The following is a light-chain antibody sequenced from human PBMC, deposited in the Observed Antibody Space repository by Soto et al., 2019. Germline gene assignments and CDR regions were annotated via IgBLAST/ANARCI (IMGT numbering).Light chain of an antibody. CDR1: QSIGVW. CDR2: KGS. V-gene: IGKV1-5*03. CDR3: QQSQSYSRR. J-gene: IGKJ1*01. Sequence: IRVNQKPTNLSFSLSYRRTITFRASQSIGVWLSWYQQKPGKAPKVLISKGSSLESGVPSRFSGSGSGTEFSLTIRCLQPDDFATYCCQQSQSYSRRFGQRAKVEIK.